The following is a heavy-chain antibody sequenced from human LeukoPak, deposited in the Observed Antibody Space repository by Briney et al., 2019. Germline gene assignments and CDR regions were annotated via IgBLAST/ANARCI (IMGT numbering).Heavy chain of an antibody. J-gene: IGHJ4*02. V-gene: IGHV1-2*02. CDR2: INPNSGGT. CDR3: ARGLVDTVDY. CDR1: GYTFTNYA. Sequence: ASVKVSCKASGYTFTNYAMNWVRQAPGQGLEWMGWINPNSGGTNYAQKFQGRVTMTRDTSISTAYMELSRLRSDDTAVYYCARGLVDTVDYWGQGTLVTVSS. D-gene: IGHD5-18*01.